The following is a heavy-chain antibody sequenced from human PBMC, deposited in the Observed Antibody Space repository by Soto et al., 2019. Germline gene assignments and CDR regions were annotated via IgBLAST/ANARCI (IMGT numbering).Heavy chain of an antibody. CDR1: GGSISSGGYS. D-gene: IGHD5-18*01. J-gene: IGHJ4*02. CDR3: ARAWDTAMVYDY. CDR2: IYHSGST. Sequence: SETLSLTCAVSGGSISSGGYSWSWIRQPPGKGLEWIGYIYHSGSTYYNPSLKSRVTISVDRSKNQFSLKLSSVTAADTAVYYCARAWDTAMVYDYWGQGTLVTLL. V-gene: IGHV4-30-2*01.